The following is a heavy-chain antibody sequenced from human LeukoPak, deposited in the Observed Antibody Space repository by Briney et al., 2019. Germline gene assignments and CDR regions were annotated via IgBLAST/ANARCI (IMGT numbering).Heavy chain of an antibody. V-gene: IGHV4-4*07. J-gene: IGHJ4*02. CDR2: IYASGST. CDR3: ARGSRQYYDYVWGSYRFDY. CDR1: SGSISSYS. Sequence: SETLSLTCTVSSGSISSYSWNWIRQPAGRGLEWIGRIYASGSTHYNPSLKSRVTMSVDTSKNQFSLKLSSVTAADTAVYYCARGSRQYYDYVWGSYRFDYWGQGTLVTVSS. D-gene: IGHD3-16*02.